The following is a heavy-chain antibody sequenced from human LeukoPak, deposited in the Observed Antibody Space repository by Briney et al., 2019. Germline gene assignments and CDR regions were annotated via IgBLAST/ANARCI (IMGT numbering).Heavy chain of an antibody. Sequence: GGSLRLSCSASGFTLSSYVMSWVRQAPGKGLEWVSTLSNSGGSTYYADSVKGRFTISRVNSKNALYLQMNSLRDEDTAIYYCANRRNYASDYWGQGTLVTVSS. CDR1: GFTLSSYV. J-gene: IGHJ4*02. CDR2: LSNSGGST. D-gene: IGHD1-14*01. V-gene: IGHV3-23*01. CDR3: ANRRNYASDY.